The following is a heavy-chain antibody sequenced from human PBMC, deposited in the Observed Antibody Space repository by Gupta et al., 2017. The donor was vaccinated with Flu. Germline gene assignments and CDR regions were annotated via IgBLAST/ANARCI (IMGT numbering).Heavy chain of an antibody. CDR2: IYYSGST. D-gene: IGHD1-26*01. V-gene: IGHV4-39*01. Sequence: IRQPPGKGLEWIGSIYYSGSTYYNPSLKSRVTISVDTSKNQFSLKLSSVTAADTAVYYCARRDSGSYPRLDYWGQGTLVTVSS. J-gene: IGHJ4*02. CDR3: ARRDSGSYPRLDY.